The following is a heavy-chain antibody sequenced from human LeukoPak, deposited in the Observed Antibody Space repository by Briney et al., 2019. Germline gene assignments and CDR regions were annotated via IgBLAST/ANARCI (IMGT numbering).Heavy chain of an antibody. Sequence: GASVKASCKASGYTFTSYGISWVRQAPGQGLEWMGWISAYNGNTNYAQKLQGRVTMTTDTSTSTAYMELRSLRSDDTAVHYCARDFALLWFGDFFDYWGQGTLVTVSS. CDR2: ISAYNGNT. V-gene: IGHV1-18*04. CDR1: GYTFTSYG. D-gene: IGHD3-10*01. J-gene: IGHJ4*02. CDR3: ARDFALLWFGDFFDY.